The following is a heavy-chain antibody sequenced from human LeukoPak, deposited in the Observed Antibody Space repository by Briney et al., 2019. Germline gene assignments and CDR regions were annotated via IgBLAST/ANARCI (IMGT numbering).Heavy chain of an antibody. V-gene: IGHV4-61*02. CDR1: GGSISRGRDY. Sequence: SPTLSVTSTVSGGSISRGRDYWGWIRQPARKGLEWIGRIYTSGSTNYNPSLKSRVTISVDTSKNQFSLKLSSVTAADTAVYYCARDDSSSSMFDYWGQGTLVTVSS. J-gene: IGHJ4*02. CDR2: IYTSGST. CDR3: ARDDSSSSMFDY. D-gene: IGHD6-6*01.